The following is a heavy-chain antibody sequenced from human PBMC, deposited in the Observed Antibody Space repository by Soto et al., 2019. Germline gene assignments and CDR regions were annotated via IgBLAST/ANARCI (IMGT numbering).Heavy chain of an antibody. CDR3: ARQTTVTNNYYYYGMDV. CDR2: IIPIFGTA. V-gene: IGHV1-69*13. Sequence: SVKVSCKASGGTFSSYAISWVRQAPGQELEWMGGIIPIFGTANYAQKFQGRVTITADESTSTAYMELSSLRSEDTAVYYCARQTTVTNNYYYYGMDVWGQGTTVTVSS. D-gene: IGHD4-17*01. CDR1: GGTFSSYA. J-gene: IGHJ6*02.